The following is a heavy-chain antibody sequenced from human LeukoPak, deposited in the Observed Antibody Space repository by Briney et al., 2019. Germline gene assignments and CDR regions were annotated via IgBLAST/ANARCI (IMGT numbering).Heavy chain of an antibody. V-gene: IGHV1-8*01. CDR3: ASLQGGDYVPVDY. CDR2: MNPNSGNT. D-gene: IGHD4-17*01. J-gene: IGHJ4*02. Sequence: GASVKVSCKASGYTFTSYDINWVRQATGQGLEWMGWMNPNSGNTGYTQKFQGRVTMTRNTSISTAYMELSSLRSEDAAVYYCASLQGGDYVPVDYWGQGTLVTVSS. CDR1: GYTFTSYD.